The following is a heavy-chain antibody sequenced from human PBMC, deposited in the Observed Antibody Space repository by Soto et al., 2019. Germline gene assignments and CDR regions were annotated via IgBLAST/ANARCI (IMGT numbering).Heavy chain of an antibody. Sequence: PGGSLRLSCTVSGFAFNNYGINWVRQAPGKGLEWVSSISKSDYTYYSDSVKGRFTISRDNAKNSVYLQLNSLRAEDTAVYYCGRGGSEHAMDVWGQGTTVTVSS. V-gene: IGHV3-21*01. CDR2: ISKSDYT. CDR1: GFAFNNYG. CDR3: GRGGSEHAMDV. J-gene: IGHJ6*02.